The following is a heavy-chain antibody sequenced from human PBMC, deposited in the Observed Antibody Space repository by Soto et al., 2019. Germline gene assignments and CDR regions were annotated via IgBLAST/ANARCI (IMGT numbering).Heavy chain of an antibody. D-gene: IGHD5-18*01. CDR2: ISYYGSNK. Sequence: LGLSCAASGFTFSSYAIHWVRQSACKGLEWVAVISYYGSNKYYADSVKGRFTISRDNSKNTLYLQMNSLRAEDTAVYYCARVDERGYSYGYSGQFDYWGQGTLVTVSS. CDR1: GFTFSSYA. V-gene: IGHV3-30-3*01. CDR3: ARVDERGYSYGYSGQFDY. J-gene: IGHJ4*02.